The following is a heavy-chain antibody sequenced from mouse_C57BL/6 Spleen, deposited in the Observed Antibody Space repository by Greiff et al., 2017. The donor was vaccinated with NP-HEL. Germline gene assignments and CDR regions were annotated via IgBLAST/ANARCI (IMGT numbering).Heavy chain of an antibody. Sequence: QVHVKQSGPELVKPGASVKLSCKASGYTFTSYDINWVKQRPGQGLEWIGWIYPRDGSTKYNEKFKGKATLTVDTSSSTAYMELHSLTSEDSAVYFCARGGPMDYWGQGTSVTVSS. J-gene: IGHJ4*01. CDR3: ARGGPMDY. CDR2: IYPRDGST. CDR1: GYTFTSYD. V-gene: IGHV1-85*01.